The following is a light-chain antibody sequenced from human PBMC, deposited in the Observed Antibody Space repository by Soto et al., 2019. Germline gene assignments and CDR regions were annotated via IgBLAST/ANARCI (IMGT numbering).Light chain of an antibody. CDR1: SSDVGAYSY. CDR2: DVS. Sequence: QLVLTQPASVSGSPGQSITISCTGTSSDVGAYSYVSWHQQYPDEAPKLIIFDVSYRPSGVSDRFSGSKSGNTASLTISGLQAEDEADYYCSSYTSSSTVVFGGGTKVTVL. CDR3: SSYTSSSTVV. J-gene: IGLJ2*01. V-gene: IGLV2-14*03.